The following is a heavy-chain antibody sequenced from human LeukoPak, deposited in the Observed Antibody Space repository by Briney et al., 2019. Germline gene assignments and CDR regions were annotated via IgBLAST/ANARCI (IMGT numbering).Heavy chain of an antibody. J-gene: IGHJ6*03. Sequence: SETLSLTCTVSGGSISSYYWSWIRQPPGKGLEWIGYIYYSGSTNYNPSLKSRVTISVDTSKNQFSLKLSSVTAADTAVYYCARIGKPRYYYYYMDVWGKGTTVTVSS. D-gene: IGHD4-23*01. CDR2: IYYSGST. V-gene: IGHV4-59*01. CDR3: ARIGKPRYYYYYMDV. CDR1: GGSISSYY.